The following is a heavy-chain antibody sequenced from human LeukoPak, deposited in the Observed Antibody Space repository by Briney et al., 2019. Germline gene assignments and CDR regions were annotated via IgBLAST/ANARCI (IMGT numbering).Heavy chain of an antibody. CDR2: ISSSSSYI. J-gene: IGHJ5*02. CDR1: GFTFSSHS. Sequence: GGSLRLSCAASGFTFSSHSMNWVRQAPGKGLEWVSSISSSSSYIYYADSVKGRFTISRDNAKNSRYLQMNSLRAEGTAVYYCARDRLAYCSSTSCYSRYNWFDPWGQGTLVTVSS. CDR3: ARDRLAYCSSTSCYSRYNWFDP. V-gene: IGHV3-21*01. D-gene: IGHD2-2*01.